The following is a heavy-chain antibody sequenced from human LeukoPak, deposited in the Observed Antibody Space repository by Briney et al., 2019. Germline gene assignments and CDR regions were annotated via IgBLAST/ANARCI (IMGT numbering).Heavy chain of an antibody. CDR2: INPHSGGT. V-gene: IGHV1-2*02. D-gene: IGHD2-2*01. J-gene: IGHJ4*02. CDR3: ARMYSSNRYDY. CDR1: GYILSDFF. Sequence: ASVKASCKASGYILSDFFIHWVRQAPGQGLEWMGWINPHSGGTRFAQKFEGRVTLTRDTSISTVYLDLSRLRSDDTAVYYCARMYSSNRYDYWGQGTLVTVSS.